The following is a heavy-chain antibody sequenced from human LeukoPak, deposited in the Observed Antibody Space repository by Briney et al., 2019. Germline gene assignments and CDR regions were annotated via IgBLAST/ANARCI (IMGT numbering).Heavy chain of an antibody. Sequence: ASVKVSCKASGYTFTGYYMHWVRQAPGQGLEWMGWINPNSGGTNYAQKFQGRVTMTRDTSISTAYMELSRLRSDDTAVYYCARDGDYSGYDHWFDPWGQGTLVTVSS. D-gene: IGHD5-12*01. CDR3: ARDGDYSGYDHWFDP. CDR2: INPNSGGT. J-gene: IGHJ5*02. CDR1: GYTFTGYY. V-gene: IGHV1-2*02.